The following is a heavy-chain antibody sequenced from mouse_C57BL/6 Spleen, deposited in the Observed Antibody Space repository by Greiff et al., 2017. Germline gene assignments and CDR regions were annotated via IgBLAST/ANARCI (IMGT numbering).Heavy chain of an antibody. CDR3: ARDRGCY. J-gene: IGHJ2*01. Sequence: ESGPGLVKPSQSLSLTCSVTGYSITSGYYWNWIRQFPGNQLEWMGNISYDGSNNYNPSLKNRISITRDTSKNQFFLKLNSVTTEDTATYYCARDRGCYGGQGTTLTVSS. V-gene: IGHV3-6*01. CDR2: ISYDGSN. D-gene: IGHD3-3*01. CDR1: GYSITSGYY.